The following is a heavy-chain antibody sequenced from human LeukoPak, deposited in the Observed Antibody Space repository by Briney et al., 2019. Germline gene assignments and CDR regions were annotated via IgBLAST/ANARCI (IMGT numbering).Heavy chain of an antibody. CDR1: GYTFTSYD. CDR2: MNPNSGNT. Sequence: GASVKVSCKASGYTFTSYDINWVRQATGQGLEWMGWMNPNSGNTGYAQKFQGRVTMTRNTSISTAYMELSSLRSEDTAVYYCARSPFYQLLPFDYWGQGTLVTVSS. J-gene: IGHJ4*02. CDR3: ARSPFYQLLPFDY. D-gene: IGHD2-2*01. V-gene: IGHV1-8*01.